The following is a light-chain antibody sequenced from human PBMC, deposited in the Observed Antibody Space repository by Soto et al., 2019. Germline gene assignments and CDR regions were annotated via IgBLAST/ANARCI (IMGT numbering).Light chain of an antibody. V-gene: IGKV3-20*01. J-gene: IGKJ3*01. CDR2: GAS. CDR3: QQYGSSRFT. Sequence: EIVLTQSPGTLSLSPGERATLSCRASQSVSSSYLAWYQQKPGQAPRLLIYGASSRATGIPDRFSSSGSGTDFTINISRLEPEDFAVYYCQQYGSSRFTFGPGTKVDIK. CDR1: QSVSSSY.